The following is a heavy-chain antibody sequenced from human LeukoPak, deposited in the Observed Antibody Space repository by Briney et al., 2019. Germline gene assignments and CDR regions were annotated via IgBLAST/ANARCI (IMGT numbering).Heavy chain of an antibody. CDR1: GYTFTSYA. CDR2: INAGNGNT. CDR3: ARDLVSSRATGPWGY. V-gene: IGHV1-3*01. Sequence: GASVKVSCKASGYTFTSYAMHWVRQAPGQRLEWMGWINAGNGNTKYSRKFQGRVTITRDTSASTAYMELSSLRSEDTAVYYCARDLVSSRATGPWGYWGQGTLVTVSS. J-gene: IGHJ4*02. D-gene: IGHD6-13*01.